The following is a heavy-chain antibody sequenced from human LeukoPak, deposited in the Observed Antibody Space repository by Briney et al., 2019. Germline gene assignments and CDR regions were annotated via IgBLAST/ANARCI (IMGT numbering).Heavy chain of an antibody. CDR1: GFTFSSYG. J-gene: IGHJ4*02. V-gene: IGHV3-7*01. Sequence: PGGTLRLSCAASGFTFSSYGMSWVRQAPGKGLEWVANIKQDGSEKYYVDSVKGRFTISRDNAKNSLYLQMNSLRAEDTAVYYCARVGRLSYVWGSYRRHFDYWGQGTLVTVSS. CDR2: IKQDGSEK. CDR3: ARVGRLSYVWGSYRRHFDY. D-gene: IGHD3-16*02.